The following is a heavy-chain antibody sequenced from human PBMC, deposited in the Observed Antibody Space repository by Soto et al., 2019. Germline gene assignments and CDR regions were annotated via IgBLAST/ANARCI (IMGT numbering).Heavy chain of an antibody. Sequence: EVQLLESGGGLIQPGGSLRLSCAASGFTFSSYAMCWVRQAPGKGLEWVSALGGTGGRPYYADSVKGRFTVSRDNSKNTLFLQMNSLRVEDTAMYYCAKADRPYYEILTGPDYWGQGTLVTVSS. V-gene: IGHV3-23*01. D-gene: IGHD3-9*01. CDR3: AKADRPYYEILTGPDY. J-gene: IGHJ4*02. CDR2: LGGTGGRP. CDR1: GFTFSSYA.